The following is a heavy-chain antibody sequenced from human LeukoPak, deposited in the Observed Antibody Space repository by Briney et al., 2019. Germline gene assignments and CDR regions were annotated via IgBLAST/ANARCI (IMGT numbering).Heavy chain of an antibody. CDR3: ARGLGSYFDYYYYMDV. D-gene: IGHD1-26*01. J-gene: IGHJ6*03. CDR2: INPNSGGT. CDR1: GYTFTGYY. Sequence: ASVKVSCKASGYTFTGYYMHWVRQAPGQGLEWMGWINPNSGGTNYAQKFQGRVTMTRDTSISTACMELSRLRSDDTAVYYCARGLGSYFDYYYYMDVWGKGTTVTVSS. V-gene: IGHV1-2*02.